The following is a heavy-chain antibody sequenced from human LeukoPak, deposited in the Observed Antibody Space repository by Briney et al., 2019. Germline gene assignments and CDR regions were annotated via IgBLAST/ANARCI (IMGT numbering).Heavy chain of an antibody. CDR2: IYSGGST. CDR3: ARDGRIAAAGTPFDF. V-gene: IGHV3-66*01. D-gene: IGHD6-13*01. CDR1: GFTVSSNY. Sequence: GGSLRLSCAASGFTVSSNYMSWVRQAPGKGLEWVSVIYSGGSTYYADSVKGRFTISRDNAKNSLYLQMNSLRAEDTAMYYCARDGRIAAAGTPFDFWGQGTLVTVSS. J-gene: IGHJ4*02.